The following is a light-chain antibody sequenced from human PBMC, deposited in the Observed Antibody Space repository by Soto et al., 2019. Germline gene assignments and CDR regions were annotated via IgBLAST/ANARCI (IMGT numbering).Light chain of an antibody. Sequence: QSALTQPASVSGSPGQSITISCTGTSSDVGGYDYVSWYQQHPGKAPKLMIYEVSNRPSAFSNRVSGSKSGNTASRTISGLQAEDEADYSCSSYTSRSTRIFGGGTKLTVL. CDR1: SSDVGGYDY. V-gene: IGLV2-14*01. CDR2: EVS. CDR3: SSYTSRSTRI. J-gene: IGLJ2*01.